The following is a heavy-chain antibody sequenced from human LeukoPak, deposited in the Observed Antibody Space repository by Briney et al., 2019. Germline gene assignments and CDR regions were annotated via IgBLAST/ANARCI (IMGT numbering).Heavy chain of an antibody. V-gene: IGHV3-7*01. J-gene: IGHJ4*02. CDR1: GITFSSYW. D-gene: IGHD3-22*01. CDR2: IKQDGSEK. CDR3: ARDRTHYYDSSGYYVSDPMRGYFDY. Sequence: GGSLRLSCAASGITFSSYWMSWVRQAPGKGLEWVANIKQDGSEKYYVDSVKGRFTISRDNAKNSLYLQMNSLRAEDTAVYYCARDRTHYYDSSGYYVSDPMRGYFDYWGQGTLVTVSS.